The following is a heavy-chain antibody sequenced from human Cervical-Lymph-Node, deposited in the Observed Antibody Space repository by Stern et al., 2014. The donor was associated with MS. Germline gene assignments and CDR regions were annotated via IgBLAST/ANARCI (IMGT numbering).Heavy chain of an antibody. J-gene: IGHJ4*02. D-gene: IGHD6-13*01. V-gene: IGHV2-5*02. CDR2: IYWDDDK. Sequence: EPGPTLGKTTQTLTLTCTFAGFSLSTSGVGVGWIRLPPGKALEGLALIYWDDDKRYSPSLKSRLTITKDTSKNQVVLTMTNMDPVDTATYYCAHAIAAASSDYWGQGTLVTVSS. CDR3: AHAIAAASSDY. CDR1: GFSLSTSGVG.